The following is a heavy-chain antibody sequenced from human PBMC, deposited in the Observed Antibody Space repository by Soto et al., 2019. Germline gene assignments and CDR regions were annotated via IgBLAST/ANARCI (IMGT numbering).Heavy chain of an antibody. V-gene: IGHV3-48*02. CDR1: GFTFSSYA. CDR3: ARDRNIITMVRGVIVAKDYGMEV. J-gene: IGHJ6*02. Sequence: GGSLRLSCAASGFTFSSYAMSWVRQAQGKGLEWVSYISSSSSTIYYADSVKGRFTISRDNAKNSLYLQMNSLRDEDTAVYYCARDRNIITMVRGVIVAKDYGMEVWGQGTTVTGS. D-gene: IGHD3-10*01. CDR2: ISSSSSTI.